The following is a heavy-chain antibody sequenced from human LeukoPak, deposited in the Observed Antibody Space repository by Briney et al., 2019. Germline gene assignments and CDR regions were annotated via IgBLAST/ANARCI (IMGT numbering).Heavy chain of an antibody. D-gene: IGHD5-18*01. CDR3: ARDRQHSYGRYFDH. V-gene: IGHV4-59*01. J-gene: IGHJ4*02. Sequence: TSETLSLTCTVSGGSISTYHWNWIRKPPGKGLEWIGFLQSTGNNNYKPSLKSRVTMSVDTSKNQFVLNLSSVTAADTAVYYCARDRQHSYGRYFDHWGQGILVTVSS. CDR1: GGSISTYH. CDR2: LQSTGNN.